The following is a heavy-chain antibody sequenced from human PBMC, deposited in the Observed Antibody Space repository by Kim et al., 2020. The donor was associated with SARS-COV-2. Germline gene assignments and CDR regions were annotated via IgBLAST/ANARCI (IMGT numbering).Heavy chain of an antibody. CDR1: GGSFSGYY. D-gene: IGHD3-10*01. J-gene: IGHJ6*02. V-gene: IGHV4-34*01. CDR3: ARGIWQDGTMVRAPTHDYYYYGMDV. Sequence: SETLSLTCAVYGGSFSGYYWSWIRQPPGKGLEWIGEINHSGSTNYNPSLKSRVTISVDTSKNQFSLKLSSVTAADTAVYYCARGIWQDGTMVRAPTHDYYYYGMDVWGQGTTVTVSS. CDR2: INHSGST.